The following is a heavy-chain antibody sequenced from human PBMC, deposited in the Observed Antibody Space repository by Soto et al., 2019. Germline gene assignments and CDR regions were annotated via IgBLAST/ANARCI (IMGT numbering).Heavy chain of an antibody. J-gene: IGHJ4*02. Sequence: PGESLKISCKVTGYNFTYYWAAWVHQIPGKGLEWMGIVFPGDSDTRYNPSFQGQVTFSADQSTGTAFLQWTSLKAPDTATYYCARRNLYWSGDACYGANELDFWGPGTKVTVAS. CDR1: GYNFTYYW. CDR2: VFPGDSDT. V-gene: IGHV5-51*07. CDR3: ARRNLYWSGDACYGANELDF. D-gene: IGHD2-15*01.